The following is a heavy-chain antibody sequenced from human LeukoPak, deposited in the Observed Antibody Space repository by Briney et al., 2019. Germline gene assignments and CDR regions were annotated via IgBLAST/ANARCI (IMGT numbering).Heavy chain of an antibody. CDR3: ARGSIYAGYSSGWYFDY. CDR1: GGSFSGYY. V-gene: IGHV4-34*01. Sequence: PSETLSLTCAVYGGSFSGYYWSWIRQPPGKGLEWIGEINHSGSTNYNPSLKSRVTISVDTSKNQFSLKLSSVTAADTAVYYCARGSIYAGYSSGWYFDYWGQGTLATVSS. J-gene: IGHJ4*02. D-gene: IGHD6-19*01. CDR2: INHSGST.